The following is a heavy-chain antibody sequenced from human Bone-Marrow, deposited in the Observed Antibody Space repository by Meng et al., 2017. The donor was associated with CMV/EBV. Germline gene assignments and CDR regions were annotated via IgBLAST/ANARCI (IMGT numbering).Heavy chain of an antibody. CDR1: GGTFSSYA. CDR2: IIPILGIA. J-gene: IGHJ6*02. V-gene: IGHV1-69*10. CDR3: ARGSESWNGYYPSYGMGV. Sequence: SVKVSCKASGGTFSSYAISWVRQAPGQGLEWMGGIIPILGIANYAQKFQGRVTITADKSTSTAYMELSSLTSEDTAVYYCARGSESWNGYYPSYGMGVWGQGTTVTVSS. D-gene: IGHD3-3*01.